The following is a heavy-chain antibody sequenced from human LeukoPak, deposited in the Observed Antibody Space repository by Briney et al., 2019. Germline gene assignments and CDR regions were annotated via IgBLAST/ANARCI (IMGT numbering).Heavy chain of an antibody. CDR3: ARSSGFSRFDY. CDR1: GYTFIDYY. CDR2: INPKNGGT. J-gene: IGHJ4*02. D-gene: IGHD6-19*01. Sequence: GASVKVSCKASGYTFIDYYMHWVRQAPGQGLEWMGWINPKNGGTRYLQKFQGRVTMTRDRSTSTVYMEVTGLESDDTAVYYCARSSGFSRFDYWGQGALVTVSS. V-gene: IGHV1-2*02.